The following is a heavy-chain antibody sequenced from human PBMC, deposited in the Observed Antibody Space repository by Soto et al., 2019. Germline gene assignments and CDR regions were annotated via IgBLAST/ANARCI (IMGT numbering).Heavy chain of an antibody. CDR2: ISGSGGST. Sequence: GGSLRLSCAASGFTFSSYAMSWVRQAPGKGLEWVSAISGSGGSTYYADSVKGRFTISRDNSKNTLYLQMNSLRAEDTAVYYCVRNLGVGYFFWSGYPPPDGMDFWGQGTTVTVSS. D-gene: IGHD3-3*01. CDR1: GFTFSSYA. V-gene: IGHV3-23*01. CDR3: VRNLGVGYFFWSGYPPPDGMDF. J-gene: IGHJ6*02.